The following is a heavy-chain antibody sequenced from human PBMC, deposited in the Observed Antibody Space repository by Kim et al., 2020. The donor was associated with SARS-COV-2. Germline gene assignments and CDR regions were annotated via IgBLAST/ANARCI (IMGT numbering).Heavy chain of an antibody. CDR3: AGAGGIAARPGLYYYYGMDV. CDR1: GGSISSGGYY. Sequence: SETLSLTCTVSGGSISSGGYYWSWIRQHPGKGLEWIGYIYYSGSTYYNPSLKSRVTISVDTSKNQFSLKLSTVTAAGTAVYYCAGAGGIAARPGLYYYYGMDVWGQGTTVTVSS. V-gene: IGHV4-31*03. CDR2: IYYSGST. J-gene: IGHJ6*02. D-gene: IGHD6-6*01.